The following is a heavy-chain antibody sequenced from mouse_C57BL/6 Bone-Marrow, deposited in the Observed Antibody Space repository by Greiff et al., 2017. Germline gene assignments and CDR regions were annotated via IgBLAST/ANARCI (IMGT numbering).Heavy chain of an antibody. J-gene: IGHJ1*03. Sequence: QVQLQQPGAELVRPGTSVKLSCKASGYTFTSYWMHWVKQRPGQGLEWIGVIDPSDSYTNYNQKFKGKATLTVDTSSSTAYMQLSSLTSEDSAVYYCAREGWLLRDWYFDVWGTGTTVTVSS. CDR2: IDPSDSYT. V-gene: IGHV1-59*01. CDR3: AREGWLLRDWYFDV. D-gene: IGHD2-3*01. CDR1: GYTFTSYW.